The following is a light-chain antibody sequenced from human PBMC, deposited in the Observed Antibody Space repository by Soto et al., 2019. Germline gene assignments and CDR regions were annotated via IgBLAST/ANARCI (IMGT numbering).Light chain of an antibody. V-gene: IGKV1-17*01. J-gene: IGKJ2*01. Sequence: DIQMTQSPSSLSASVGDRVTISCQASQDISNYLNWYQHKEGKAPKLLIYAASSLQSGVPSRFSGSGSGTEFTLTISSLQPEDFATYYCLQHNSYPYTFGQGTKLEIK. CDR3: LQHNSYPYT. CDR2: AAS. CDR1: QDISNY.